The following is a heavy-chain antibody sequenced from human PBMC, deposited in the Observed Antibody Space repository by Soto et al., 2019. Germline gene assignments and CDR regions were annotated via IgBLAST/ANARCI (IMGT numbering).Heavy chain of an antibody. CDR2: IFPYDSAT. V-gene: IGHV5-51*01. D-gene: IGHD3-9*01. J-gene: IGHJ6*02. CDR1: AYTFTNYW. CDR3: ARSMSHDILTGNFRVYYNYARDV. Sequence: GESLKISCKGSAYTFTNYWIDWVGQMAGKGLEWMWIIFPYDSATRYSPSFQVQVSMSVDKSISTAYLQWSSLKAPDTAIYYCARSMSHDILTGNFRVYYNYARDVWGQGTTVTVCS.